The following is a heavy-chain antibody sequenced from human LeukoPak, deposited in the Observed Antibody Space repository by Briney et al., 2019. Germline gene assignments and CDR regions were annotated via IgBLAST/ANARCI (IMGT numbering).Heavy chain of an antibody. CDR2: IKQDGSEK. CDR3: ARGPYYNFWSGIDY. V-gene: IGHV3-7*01. Sequence: GSLRLSCEASGFTFSTYWMSWVRQAPGKGLEWVANIKQDGSEKYYVDSVKGRFTISRDNAKNSLYLQMNSLRAEDTAVYYCARGPYYNFWSGIDYWGQGTLVTVSS. J-gene: IGHJ4*02. D-gene: IGHD3-3*01. CDR1: GFTFSTYW.